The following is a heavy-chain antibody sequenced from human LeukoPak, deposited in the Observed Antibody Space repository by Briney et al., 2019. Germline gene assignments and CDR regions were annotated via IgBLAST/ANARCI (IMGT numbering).Heavy chain of an antibody. D-gene: IGHD3-22*01. CDR3: ARMIGDDAFDI. V-gene: IGHV4-39*01. CDR2: IYYSGTT. Sequence: SETLSLTCAVYGGSFSSYYWDWIRQPPGKGLEWIGTIYYSGTTYYNPSLKSRVTISVDTSRNQFSLKLSSVTATDTAVYYCARMIGDDAFDIWGQGTMVTVSS. CDR1: GGSFSSYY. J-gene: IGHJ3*02.